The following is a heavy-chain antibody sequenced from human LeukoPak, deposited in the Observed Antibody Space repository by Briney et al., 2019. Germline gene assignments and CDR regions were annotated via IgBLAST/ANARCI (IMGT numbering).Heavy chain of an antibody. D-gene: IGHD3-16*01. CDR1: GVSISSSNW. J-gene: IGHJ6*03. CDR2: FYYSGST. V-gene: IGHV4-4*02. CDR3: ARGYGGIYYYYMDV. Sequence: SETLSLTCAVSGVSISSSNWWSWVRQPPGKGLEWIGYFYYSGSTYYNPSLKSRVTISVDASKNQFSLKLRSLTAADTAVYYCARGYGGIYYYYMDVWGRGTTVTVSS.